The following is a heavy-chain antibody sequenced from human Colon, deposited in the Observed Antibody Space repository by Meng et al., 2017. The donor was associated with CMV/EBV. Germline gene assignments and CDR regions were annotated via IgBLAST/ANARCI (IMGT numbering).Heavy chain of an antibody. J-gene: IGHJ4*02. CDR3: ARGLYGSGRHQIDY. D-gene: IGHD3-10*01. CDR1: GGSFSGYY. V-gene: IGHV4-34*01. CDR2: INHSGST. Sequence: QVQRQQGGAGLLKPSETLSLTCAVYGGSFSGYYWSWIRQPPGKGLEWIGEINHSGSTNYNPSLKSRVTISVDTSKNQFSLKLSSVTAADTAVYYCARGLYGSGRHQIDYWGQGTLVTVSS.